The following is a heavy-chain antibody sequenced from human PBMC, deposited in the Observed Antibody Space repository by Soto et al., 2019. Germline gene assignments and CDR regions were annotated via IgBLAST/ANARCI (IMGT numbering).Heavy chain of an antibody. CDR2: INPIGGST. CDR1: GYTFTSYY. V-gene: IGHV1-46*01. J-gene: IGHJ4*02. Sequence: ASVKVSCKASGYTFTSYYMHWVRQAPGQGLEWMGIINPIGGSTTYAQKFQGRVTMTRDTSTSTVYMELSSLRSEDTAVYFCARAWQYYFDYWGQVPLVTFSS. CDR3: ARAWQYYFDY. D-gene: IGHD6-19*01.